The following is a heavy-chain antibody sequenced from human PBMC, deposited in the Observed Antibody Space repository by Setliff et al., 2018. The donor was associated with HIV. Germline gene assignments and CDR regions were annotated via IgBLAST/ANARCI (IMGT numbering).Heavy chain of an antibody. CDR2: IWYDGTNI. V-gene: IGHV3-33*01. J-gene: IGHJ4*02. CDR1: GFTFSSHA. CDR3: ARASYSSSWYNIRPFDY. D-gene: IGHD6-13*01. Sequence: GSLRLSCVVSGFTFSSHAMHWVRQAPGKGLEWVAVIWYDGTNIYYADSVKGRFTISRDNSKNTLYLQMNSLRVEDTGVYFCARASYSSSWYNIRPFDYWAQGILVTVSS.